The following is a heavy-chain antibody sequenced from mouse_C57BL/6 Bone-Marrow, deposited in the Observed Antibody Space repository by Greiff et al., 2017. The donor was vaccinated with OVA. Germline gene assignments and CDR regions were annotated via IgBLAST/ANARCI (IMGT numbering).Heavy chain of an antibody. CDR1: GFTFSSYG. CDR2: ISSGGSYT. V-gene: IGHV5-6*01. Sequence: EVNVVESGGDLVKPGGSLKLSCAASGFTFSSYGMSWVRQTPDKRLEWVATISSGGSYTYYPDSVKGRFTISRDNAKNTLYLQMSSLKSEDTAMYYCARLRQLRLAWFAYWGQGTLVTVSA. CDR3: ARLRQLRLAWFAY. J-gene: IGHJ3*01. D-gene: IGHD3-2*02.